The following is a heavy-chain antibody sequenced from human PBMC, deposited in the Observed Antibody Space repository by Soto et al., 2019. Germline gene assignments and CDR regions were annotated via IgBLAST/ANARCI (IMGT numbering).Heavy chain of an antibody. CDR1: GFRFAEFG. CDR3: TRVADRFDVVWGRNDAFDI. CDR2: SRADNNHP. J-gene: IGHJ3*02. V-gene: IGHV1-18*01. D-gene: IGHD3-16*01. Sequence: QVQLLQSGPEVKKPGASVRVSCQAFGFRFAEFGISWVRQAPGQGLEWVGWSRADNNHPNYAKSLQGRVNVTADTSTNTAYLELTSLRSDDTAVYYCTRVADRFDVVWGRNDAFDIWGQGTLVIVTS.